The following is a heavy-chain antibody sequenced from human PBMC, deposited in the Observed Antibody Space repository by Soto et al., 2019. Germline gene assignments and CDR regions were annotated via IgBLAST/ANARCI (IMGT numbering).Heavy chain of an antibody. D-gene: IGHD3-16*02. Sequence: PGGSLRLSCAASGFTFSSYAMSWVRQAPGKGLEWVSAISGSGGSTYYADSVKGRFTISRDNSKNTLYLQMNSLRAEDTAVYYCAKVPRHYVWGSYHYWGQGTLVTVAS. CDR2: ISGSGGST. CDR3: AKVPRHYVWGSYHY. J-gene: IGHJ4*02. V-gene: IGHV3-23*01. CDR1: GFTFSSYA.